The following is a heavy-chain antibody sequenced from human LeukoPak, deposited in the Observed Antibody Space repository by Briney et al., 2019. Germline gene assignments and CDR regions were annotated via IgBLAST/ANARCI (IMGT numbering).Heavy chain of an antibody. CDR1: GFTFSSYG. J-gene: IGHJ4*02. V-gene: IGHV3-30*18. CDR2: ISYDGSDK. Sequence: PGGSLRLSCVASGFTFSSYGMHWVRQAPGKGLEWVAVISYDGSDKYYADSVKGRFTLSRDNSKNTLYLQMNSLRPEDTAVYYCAKDQDDSSGIDYWGQGTLVTVS. D-gene: IGHD3-22*01. CDR3: AKDQDDSSGIDY.